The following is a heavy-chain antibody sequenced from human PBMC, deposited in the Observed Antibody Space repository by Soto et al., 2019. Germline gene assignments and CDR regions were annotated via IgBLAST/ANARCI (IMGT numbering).Heavy chain of an antibody. V-gene: IGHV3-30*18. CDR3: AKDGRGIAVS. CDR2: ISYDGSNK. D-gene: IGHD6-19*01. Sequence: QVQLLESGGGVVQPGRCLRLSCAASGYTFSSYGMHWVRQAPGKGLEWVAVISYDGSNKYYADSVKGRFTISRDNSKNTLYLQMNSLRAEDTAVYYCAKDGRGIAVSWGLGTLVTVSS. CDR1: GYTFSSYG. J-gene: IGHJ4*02.